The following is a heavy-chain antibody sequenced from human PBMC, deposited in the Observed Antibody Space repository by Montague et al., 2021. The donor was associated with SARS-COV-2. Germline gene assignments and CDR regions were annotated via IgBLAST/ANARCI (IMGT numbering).Heavy chain of an antibody. V-gene: IGHV3-66*01. Sequence: SLRLSCAASGFTVSSNYMSWVRQAPGKGLEWVSVIYSGGSTYYADSVTGRFTISRDNSKNTPYLQMNSLRAEDTAVYYCSRGYYDSSGYYATVGVHWGQGTLVTVSS. J-gene: IGHJ4*02. D-gene: IGHD3-22*01. CDR2: IYSGGST. CDR3: SRGYYDSSGYYATVGVH. CDR1: GFTVSSNY.